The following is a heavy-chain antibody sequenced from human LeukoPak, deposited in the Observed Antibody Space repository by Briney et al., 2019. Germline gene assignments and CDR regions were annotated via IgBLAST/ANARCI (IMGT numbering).Heavy chain of an antibody. CDR1: GGSISSYY. CDR2: IYYSGST. J-gene: IGHJ4*02. V-gene: IGHV4-59*01. D-gene: IGHD3-16*02. CDR3: ARAGSDNLVYFDY. Sequence: PSETLSLTCTVSGGSISSYYWSWIRQPPGKGLERIGYIYYSGSTNYNPSLKSRVTISVDTSKNQFSLKLSSVTAADTAVYYCARAGSDNLVYFDYWGQGTLVTVSS.